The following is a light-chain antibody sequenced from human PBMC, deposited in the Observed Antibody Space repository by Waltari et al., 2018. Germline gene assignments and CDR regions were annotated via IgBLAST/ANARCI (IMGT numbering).Light chain of an antibody. CDR3: CSFTARGTWI. J-gene: IGLJ2*01. CDR1: SSDVGAYGY. Sequence: QSALTQPGSVSGSPGQSITISCTGTSSDVGAYGYVSWYQQKPDKAPKPLIFDVNNGPFGVSNRFSGSKSGNTASLTISGLQAEDESDYYCCSFTARGTWIFGGGTRLTVV. V-gene: IGLV2-14*03. CDR2: DVN.